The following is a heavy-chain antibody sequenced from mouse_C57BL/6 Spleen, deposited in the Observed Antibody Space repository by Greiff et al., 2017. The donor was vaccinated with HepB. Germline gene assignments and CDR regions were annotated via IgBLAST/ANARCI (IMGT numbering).Heavy chain of an antibody. CDR3: ARYYYDYDDALGY. D-gene: IGHD2-4*01. CDR1: GYTFTSYD. J-gene: IGHJ3*01. V-gene: IGHV1-85*01. CDR2: IYPRDGST. Sequence: VQLQQSGPELVKPGASVKLSCKASGYTFTSYDINWVKQRPGQGLEWIGWIYPRDGSTKYNEKFKGKATLTVDTSSSTAYMELHSLTSEDSAVYFCARYYYDYDDALGYWGQGTLVTVST.